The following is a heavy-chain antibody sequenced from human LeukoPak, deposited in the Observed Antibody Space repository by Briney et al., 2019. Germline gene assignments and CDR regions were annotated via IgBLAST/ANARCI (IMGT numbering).Heavy chain of an antibody. Sequence: GGSLRLSCAASGFTLSSYWISWVRQDPGKGLEWVANINQDGSEKYYVDSVKGRFTISRDNSKNTLYLQMNSLRAEDTAVYYCAKERGSGSYLYYFDYWGQGTLVTVSS. V-gene: IGHV3-7*01. CDR3: AKERGSGSYLYYFDY. D-gene: IGHD3-10*01. CDR1: GFTLSSYW. J-gene: IGHJ4*02. CDR2: INQDGSEK.